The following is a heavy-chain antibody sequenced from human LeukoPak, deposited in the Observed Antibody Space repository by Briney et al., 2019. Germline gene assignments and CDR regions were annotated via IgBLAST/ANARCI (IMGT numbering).Heavy chain of an antibody. Sequence: SETLSLTCAVYGGSFSGYYWSWIRQPPGKELEWIGEINHSGSTNYNPSLKSRVTISVDTSKNRFSLKLSSVTAADTAVYYCARYDYYGSGSPDYWGQGTLVTVSS. CDR1: GGSFSGYY. J-gene: IGHJ4*01. D-gene: IGHD3-10*01. CDR3: ARYDYYGSGSPDY. CDR2: INHSGST. V-gene: IGHV4-34*01.